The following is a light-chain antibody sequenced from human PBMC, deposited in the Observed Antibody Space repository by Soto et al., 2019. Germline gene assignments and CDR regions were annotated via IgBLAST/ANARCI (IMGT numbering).Light chain of an antibody. V-gene: IGKV1-12*01. Sequence: DIKMTQSPSSVSASVGDRVTITCRASEAISSWLAWYQQKPGRAPKLLIYSASSLQNGGPSRVTGSGSGTDFTLTITSLQPDDTAIYYCQQARSFPLTFGGGTKVEIK. CDR3: QQARSFPLT. CDR1: EAISSW. J-gene: IGKJ4*01. CDR2: SAS.